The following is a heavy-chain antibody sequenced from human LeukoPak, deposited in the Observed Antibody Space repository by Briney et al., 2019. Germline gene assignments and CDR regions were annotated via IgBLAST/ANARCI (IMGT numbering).Heavy chain of an antibody. V-gene: IGHV1-69*06. CDR1: GGTFSSYA. CDR2: IIPIFGTA. J-gene: IGHJ4*02. D-gene: IGHD5-12*01. Sequence: ASVKVSCKASGGTFSSYAISWVRQAPGQGLEWMGGIIPIFGTANYAQKFQGRVTITADKSTSTAYMELSSLRSGDTAVYYCARDSDPYSGYLNFDYWGQGTLVTVSS. CDR3: ARDSDPYSGYLNFDY.